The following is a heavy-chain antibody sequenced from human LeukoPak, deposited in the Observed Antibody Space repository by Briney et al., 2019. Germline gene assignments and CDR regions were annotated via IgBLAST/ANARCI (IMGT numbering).Heavy chain of an antibody. CDR1: GFTLSSYA. CDR3: ARSYDDYGGKDY. Sequence: GGSLRLSCAASGFTLSSYAMHWVRQPPGKGLEWVAVISYDGSNKYYADSMKGRFTISRDNSKNTLYLQMNSVRAEDTAVYYCARSYDDYGGKDYWGQGTLVTVSS. D-gene: IGHD4-23*01. V-gene: IGHV3-30*04. J-gene: IGHJ4*02. CDR2: ISYDGSNK.